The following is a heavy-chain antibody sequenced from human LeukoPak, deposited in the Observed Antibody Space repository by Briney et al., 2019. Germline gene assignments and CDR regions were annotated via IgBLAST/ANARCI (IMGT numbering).Heavy chain of an antibody. CDR2: INPSGGST. CDR3: ARLDCSSTSCYDY. J-gene: IGHJ4*02. CDR1: GYXFTTYY. V-gene: IGHV1-46*01. D-gene: IGHD2-2*01. Sequence: ASVKVSCKASGYXFTTYYIHWVRQAPGQGLEWMGVINPSGGSTTYAQKFQGRVTMTSDTSTSTVYMELSTLRSEDTAVYYCARLDCSSTSCYDYWGQGTLVTVSS.